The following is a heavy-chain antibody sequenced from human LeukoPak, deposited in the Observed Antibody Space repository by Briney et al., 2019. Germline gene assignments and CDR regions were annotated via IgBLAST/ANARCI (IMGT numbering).Heavy chain of an antibody. V-gene: IGHV4-34*01. D-gene: IGHD2-15*01. Sequence: SETLSLTCAVYGGSFSGYYWSWIRQPPGKGLEWIGEINHSGSTNYNPSLKSRVTISVDTSKNQFSLKLSSVTAADTAVYYCARAKGCCSGGSCYSLYGAFDIWGQGTMVTVSS. CDR2: INHSGST. CDR1: GGSFSGYY. J-gene: IGHJ3*02. CDR3: ARAKGCCSGGSCYSLYGAFDI.